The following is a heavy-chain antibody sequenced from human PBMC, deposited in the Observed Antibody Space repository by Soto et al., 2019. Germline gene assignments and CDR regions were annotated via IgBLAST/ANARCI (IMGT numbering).Heavy chain of an antibody. CDR1: GFTFSSYA. Sequence: LRLSCAASGFTFSSYAVSWVRQAPGKGLEWVSAISGSGGSTYYADSVKGRFTISRDNSKNTLYLQMNSLRAEDTAVYYCAKDLLQLGNWFDPWGQGTLVTVSS. CDR3: AKDLLQLGNWFDP. CDR2: ISGSGGST. V-gene: IGHV3-23*01. D-gene: IGHD5-18*01. J-gene: IGHJ5*02.